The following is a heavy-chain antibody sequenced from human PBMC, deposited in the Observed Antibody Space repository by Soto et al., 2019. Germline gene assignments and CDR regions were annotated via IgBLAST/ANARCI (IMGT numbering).Heavy chain of an antibody. D-gene: IGHD1-26*01. Sequence: SETLSLTCTVSGGSISSYVWGWIRQPPGKGLERIGLISHSGRAISHPSFASPATISLDTTNTAFSLTLNSVTAADTAVYYCAGGGSLRLVGVPLDSWGQGTLVTVSS. V-gene: IGHV4-59*12. CDR1: GGSISSYV. CDR2: ISHSGRA. J-gene: IGHJ4*02. CDR3: AGGGSLRLVGVPLDS.